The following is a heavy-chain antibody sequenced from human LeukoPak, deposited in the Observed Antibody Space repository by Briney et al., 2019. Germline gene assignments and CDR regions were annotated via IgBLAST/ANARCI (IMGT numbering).Heavy chain of an antibody. D-gene: IGHD3-10*01. CDR2: INPSGGNT. CDR1: GYTFPSYY. CDR3: ARDRYYGSGSSYTFDY. J-gene: IGHJ4*02. V-gene: IGHV1-46*01. Sequence: ASVKVSCKASGYTFPSYYMHWVRQAPGQGLEWMGVINPSGGNTNSAQKFQGRVTMTRDTSTSAVYMELSSLRSEDTAVYYCARDRYYGSGSSYTFDYWGQGTLVTVSS.